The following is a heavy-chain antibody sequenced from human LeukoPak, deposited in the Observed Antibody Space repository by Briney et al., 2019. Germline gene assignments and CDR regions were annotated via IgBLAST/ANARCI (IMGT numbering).Heavy chain of an antibody. Sequence: SVTLSLTCTVSGGSISSYYWSWIRQPPGKGLEWIGYIYYSGSTNYNPSLKSRVTISVDTSKNQFSLKLSSVTAADTAVYYCARVGVYYDFWSGYLDHNWFDPWGQGTLVTVSS. CDR1: GGSISSYY. J-gene: IGHJ5*02. D-gene: IGHD3-3*01. V-gene: IGHV4-59*01. CDR3: ARVGVYYDFWSGYLDHNWFDP. CDR2: IYYSGST.